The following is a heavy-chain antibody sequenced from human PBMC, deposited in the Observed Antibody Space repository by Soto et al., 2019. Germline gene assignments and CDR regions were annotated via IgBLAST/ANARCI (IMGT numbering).Heavy chain of an antibody. Sequence: VGSLRLSCAASGFTFSSYSMNWVRQAPGNGLEWVSSISSSSSYIYYADSVKGRFTISRDNAKNSLYLQMNSLRAEDTAVYYCARGAPPENYCDSSGRGDLAYYYYYGMDVWGQGTTVTVSS. CDR2: ISSSSSYI. J-gene: IGHJ6*02. D-gene: IGHD3-22*01. CDR3: ARGAPPENYCDSSGRGDLAYYYYYGMDV. CDR1: GFTFSSYS. V-gene: IGHV3-21*01.